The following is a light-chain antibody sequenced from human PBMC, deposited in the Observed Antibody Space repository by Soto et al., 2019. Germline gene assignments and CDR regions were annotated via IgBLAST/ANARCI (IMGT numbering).Light chain of an antibody. CDR3: QTWGTGFQF. CDR2: RNN. CDR1: SSNIGSNY. Sequence: QSVLTQPPSASGTPGQRVTISCSGSSSNIGSNYVYWYQQFPGTAPKLLIYRNNQRPSGVPDRFSGSKSGPSASLAISGLRSEDEADYYCQTWGTGFQFFGGGTKVTVL. J-gene: IGLJ2*01. V-gene: IGLV1-47*01.